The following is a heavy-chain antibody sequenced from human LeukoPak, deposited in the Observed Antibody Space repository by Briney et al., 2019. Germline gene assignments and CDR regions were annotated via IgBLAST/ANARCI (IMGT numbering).Heavy chain of an antibody. J-gene: IGHJ4*02. D-gene: IGHD3-10*01. V-gene: IGHV3-23*01. CDR3: AKKYYYGSGTYIFYFDY. Sequence: GGSLRLSCAASGFTFVGNAVTWVRQAPGKGLEWVTTISGSGDTYYADSVKGRFTISRDDSKSTLSLQMNSLRAEDTALYYCAKKYYYGSGTYIFYFDYWGQGTPVTVSS. CDR2: ISGSGDT. CDR1: GFTFVGNA.